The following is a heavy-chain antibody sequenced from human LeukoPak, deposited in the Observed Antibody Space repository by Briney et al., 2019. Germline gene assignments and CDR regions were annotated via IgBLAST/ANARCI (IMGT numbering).Heavy chain of an antibody. Sequence: GGSLRLSCAASGFTFSSYWMSWVRQAPGKGLEWVAIIKEDGSEKYYVDSVKGRFTISRDNAKNSLYLQMNSLRAEDTAVYYCARSGIIRGVIPHFDYWGQGTLVTVSS. CDR2: IKEDGSEK. D-gene: IGHD3-10*01. CDR1: GFTFSSYW. V-gene: IGHV3-7*01. J-gene: IGHJ4*02. CDR3: ARSGIIRGVIPHFDY.